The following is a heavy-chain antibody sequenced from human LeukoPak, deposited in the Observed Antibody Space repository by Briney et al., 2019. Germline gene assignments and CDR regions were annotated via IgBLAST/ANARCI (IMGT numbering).Heavy chain of an antibody. V-gene: IGHV3-11*01. CDR3: AGSGPPDDH. CDR1: GFNFSNYY. Sequence: GGSLRLSCVGSGFNFSNYYMSWIRQAPGKGLEWISYISPNAVNGYYVDSVKGRFTISRDNAKNSLFLQMSSLRGEDTAVYYCAGSGPPDDHWGQGTLVTVSS. J-gene: IGHJ4*02. D-gene: IGHD2-8*02. CDR2: ISPNAVNG.